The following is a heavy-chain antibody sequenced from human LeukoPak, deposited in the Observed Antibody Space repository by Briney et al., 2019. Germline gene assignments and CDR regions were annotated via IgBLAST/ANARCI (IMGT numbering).Heavy chain of an antibody. CDR2: IYYSGNT. D-gene: IGHD3-10*01. CDR1: GGSISNYY. Sequence: SETLSLTCTVSGGSISNYYWNWIRQPPGKGLEWIGYIYYSGNTNYNPSLKSRVTISIDTTKNRFSLKLGSVTAADTAVYYCARASRGDVGGVDSWGQGTLVTVSS. CDR3: ARASRGDVGGVDS. J-gene: IGHJ5*02. V-gene: IGHV4-59*01.